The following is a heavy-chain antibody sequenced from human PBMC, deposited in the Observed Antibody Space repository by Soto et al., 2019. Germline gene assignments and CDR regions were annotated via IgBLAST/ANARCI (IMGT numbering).Heavy chain of an antibody. CDR3: TTAKDYYYYMDV. Sequence: PGGSLRLSCAASGFTFSNAWMSWVRQAPGKGLEWVGRIKSKTDGGTTDYAAPVKGRFTISRDDSKNTLYLQMNSLKTEDTAVYYCTTAKDYYYYMDVWGKGTTVTVSS. CDR1: GFTFSNAW. CDR2: IKSKTDGGTT. J-gene: IGHJ6*03. V-gene: IGHV3-15*01.